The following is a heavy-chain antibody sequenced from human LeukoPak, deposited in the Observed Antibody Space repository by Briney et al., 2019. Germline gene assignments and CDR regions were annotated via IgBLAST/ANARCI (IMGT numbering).Heavy chain of an antibody. V-gene: IGHV3-21*01. CDR1: GFTFSDYY. CDR3: ARDRYYDILTGYPVHFDY. J-gene: IGHJ4*02. Sequence: GGSLRLSCAASGFTFSDYYMNWVRQAPGKGLEWVSSTSSSSSYIYYADSVKGRFTISRDNAKNSLYLQMNSLRAEDTAVYYCARDRYYDILTGYPVHFDYWGQGTLVTVSS. D-gene: IGHD3-9*01. CDR2: TSSSSSYI.